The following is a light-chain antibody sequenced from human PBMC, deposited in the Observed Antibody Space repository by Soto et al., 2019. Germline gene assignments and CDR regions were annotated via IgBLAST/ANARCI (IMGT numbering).Light chain of an antibody. Sequence: QSALTQPRSVSGSPGQSVTISCTGISGDVGGHDFVSWYQQHPGKAPKLILYDVDKRPSGVPDRFSGSRSGNTASLTISGLQAEDEADYYCAAWDDSLNGDVVFGGGTKLTVL. CDR2: DVD. CDR3: AAWDDSLNGDVV. V-gene: IGLV2-11*01. CDR1: SGDVGGHDF. J-gene: IGLJ2*01.